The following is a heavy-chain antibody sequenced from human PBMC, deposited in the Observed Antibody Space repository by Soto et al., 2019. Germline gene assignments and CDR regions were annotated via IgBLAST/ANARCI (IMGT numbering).Heavy chain of an antibody. D-gene: IGHD3-3*01. CDR3: VRNRGTFLRDGVDY. CDR1: GFTFSSFW. Sequence: EVQLVESGGGLVQPGGSLRLSCAASGFTFSSFWMHWVRQAPGKGLVWVSRISGDGNNAVYADSVKGRFTVSRDNAKSTLDLQMNSLRTDDTAPYYCVRNRGTFLRDGVDYWGPGILVTVSS. CDR2: ISGDGNNA. J-gene: IGHJ4*02. V-gene: IGHV3-74*01.